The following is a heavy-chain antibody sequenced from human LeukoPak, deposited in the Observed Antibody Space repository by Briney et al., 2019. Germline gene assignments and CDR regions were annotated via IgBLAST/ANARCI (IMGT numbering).Heavy chain of an antibody. CDR2: ISYDGSNK. CDR1: GFTFSSYA. J-gene: IGHJ6*02. D-gene: IGHD3-22*01. V-gene: IGHV3-30*14. Sequence: GGSLRLSCAASGFTFSSYAMHWVRQAPGKGLEWVAVISYDGSNKYYADSVKGRFTISRDNSKNTLYLQMNSLRAEDTAVYYCARAPTEVYYDSSGYYYYYYGMDVWGQGTTVTVSS. CDR3: ARAPTEVYYDSSGYYYYYYGMDV.